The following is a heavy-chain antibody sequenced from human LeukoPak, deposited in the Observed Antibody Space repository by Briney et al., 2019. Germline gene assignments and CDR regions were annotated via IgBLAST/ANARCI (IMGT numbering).Heavy chain of an antibody. Sequence: SETLSLTCAVYGGSFSGYYWSWIRQPPGKGLEWIGEINHSGCTNYNPSPKSRVTISVDTSKNQFSLKLSSVTAADTAVYYCARGQVRGVRRYYYNWFDPWGQGTLVTVSS. V-gene: IGHV4-34*01. CDR2: INHSGCT. J-gene: IGHJ5*02. CDR1: GGSFSGYY. CDR3: ARGQVRGVRRYYYNWFDP. D-gene: IGHD3-10*01.